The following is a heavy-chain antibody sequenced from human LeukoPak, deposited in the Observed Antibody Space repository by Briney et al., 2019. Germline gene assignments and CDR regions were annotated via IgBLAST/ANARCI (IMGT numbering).Heavy chain of an antibody. D-gene: IGHD2-15*01. CDR2: INPSGGST. V-gene: IGHV1-46*01. J-gene: IGHJ4*02. Sequence: ASVKVSCKASGYTFTSYYMHWVRQAPGQGLEWMGIINPSGGSTSYAQKFQGRVTMTRDMSTSTVYMELSSLRSEDTAVYYCARDTVAAASSFAYWGQGPLVTVS. CDR3: ARDTVAAASSFAY. CDR1: GYTFTSYY.